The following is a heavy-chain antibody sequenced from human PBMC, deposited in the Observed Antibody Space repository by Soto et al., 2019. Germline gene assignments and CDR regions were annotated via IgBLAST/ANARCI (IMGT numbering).Heavy chain of an antibody. D-gene: IGHD6-13*01. CDR3: ARELPRPGSSWYTPDYYYYYGMDV. V-gene: IGHV1-69*13. CDR2: IIPIFGTA. CDR1: GGTFSSHA. J-gene: IGHJ6*02. Sequence: SVKVSCKASGGTFSSHAISWVRQAPGQGLEWMGGIIPIFGTANYAQKFQGRVTITADESTSTAYMELSSLRSEDTAVYYCARELPRPGSSWYTPDYYYYYGMDVWGQGTTVTVSS.